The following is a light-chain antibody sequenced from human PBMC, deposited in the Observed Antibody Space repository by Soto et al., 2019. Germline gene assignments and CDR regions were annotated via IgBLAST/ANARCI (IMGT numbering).Light chain of an antibody. CDR2: RDD. CDR3: AAWDDSLSGPV. V-gene: IGLV1-47*01. Sequence: QSVLTQPPSASGTPGQRLTISCSGSSSNIGSNYVYWYQQLPGTAPKLLISRDDERPSGVPDRFSGSKSGTSGSLAISGLRSEDEADYYCAAWDDSLSGPVFGGGTKVTVL. J-gene: IGLJ2*01. CDR1: SSNIGSNY.